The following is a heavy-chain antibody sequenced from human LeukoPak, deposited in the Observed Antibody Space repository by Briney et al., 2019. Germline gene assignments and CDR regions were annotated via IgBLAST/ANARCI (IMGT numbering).Heavy chain of an antibody. Sequence: GGSLRLSCAASGLTFSSHWMHWVRQAPGKGLVWVSRITNDGSSTTYADSVKGRFTISRDNAKNMLYLQVNSLRAEDTAVYYCARAPGDGGFVVVRGYYYYYGMDVWGQGTTVTVSS. CDR1: GLTFSSHW. J-gene: IGHJ6*02. D-gene: IGHD2-2*01. CDR3: ARAPGDGGFVVVRGYYYYYGMDV. CDR2: ITNDGSST. V-gene: IGHV3-74*01.